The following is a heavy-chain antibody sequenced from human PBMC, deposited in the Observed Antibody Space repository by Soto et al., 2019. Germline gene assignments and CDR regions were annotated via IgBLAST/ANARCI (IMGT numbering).Heavy chain of an antibody. Sequence: GESLKISCKGSGYSFTSYWIGWVRQMPEKGLEWMGIIYPGDSDTRYSPSFEGQVTISADKSISTAYLQWSSLKASDTATYYCARPLDTSGWNDYWGQGTLVTVSS. CDR1: GYSFTSYW. D-gene: IGHD6-19*01. V-gene: IGHV5-51*01. CDR3: ARPLDTSGWNDY. J-gene: IGHJ4*02. CDR2: IYPGDSDT.